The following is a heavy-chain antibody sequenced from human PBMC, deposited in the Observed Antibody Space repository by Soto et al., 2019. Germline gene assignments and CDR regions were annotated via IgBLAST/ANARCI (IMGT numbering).Heavy chain of an antibody. CDR2: ITPRGGRT. CDR3: ARDHLGSTGPTACFDY. Sequence: PELEWMGIITPRGGRTSYAQKFQGRVTMTRDTSTSTVYMELSSLRSEDTAVYYCARDHLGSTGPTACFDYWGQGTLVTVSS. J-gene: IGHJ4*02. V-gene: IGHV1-46*03. D-gene: IGHD1-1*01.